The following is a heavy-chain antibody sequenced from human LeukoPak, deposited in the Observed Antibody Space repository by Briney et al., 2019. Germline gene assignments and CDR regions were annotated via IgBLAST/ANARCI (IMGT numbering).Heavy chain of an antibody. V-gene: IGHV3-66*01. Sequence: GGPLRLSCAASGVTVARNYMSWIRQAPVKGLEWVSLIYSGGATYYADSVKGRFTISTDNSKNTLYLQMNSLRAEDTAVYYCAREGRGVIGGFDIWGQGTMVTVSS. J-gene: IGHJ3*02. CDR3: AREGRGVIGGFDI. CDR2: IYSGGAT. CDR1: GVTVARNY. D-gene: IGHD3-10*01.